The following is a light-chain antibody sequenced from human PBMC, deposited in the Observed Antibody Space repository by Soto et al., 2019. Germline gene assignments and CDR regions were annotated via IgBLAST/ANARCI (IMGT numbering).Light chain of an antibody. CDR2: GAS. CDR3: QHYGSSPCT. V-gene: IGKV3-20*01. Sequence: EIVLTQSPGTLSLSPGESATLSCRASQSVSSSYLAWYQQKPGQAPRLLVYGASSRATGIPDRFSGSGSGTDLTLTISRVEPEDFAVYYCQHYGSSPCTFGPGTKVDIK. CDR1: QSVSSSY. J-gene: IGKJ3*01.